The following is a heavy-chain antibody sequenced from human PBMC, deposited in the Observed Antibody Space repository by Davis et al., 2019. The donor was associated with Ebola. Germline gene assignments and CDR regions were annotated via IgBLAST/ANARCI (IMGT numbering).Heavy chain of an antibody. CDR2: IYHTGDT. CDR3: ARGNSFWNGYPFDY. CDR1: GGSFSAYY. J-gene: IGHJ4*02. D-gene: IGHD3-3*01. Sequence: SETLSLTCAVDGGSFSAYYWSWIRQPPGKGLEWIGEIYHTGDTNYNPSLKSRVTISLDTSNNRFSLRLSSVTAADTAVYYCARGNSFWNGYPFDYWGQGSLVTVSS. V-gene: IGHV4-34*01.